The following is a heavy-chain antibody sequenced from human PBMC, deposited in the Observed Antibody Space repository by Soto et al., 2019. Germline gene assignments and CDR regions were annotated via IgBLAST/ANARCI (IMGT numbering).Heavy chain of an antibody. Sequence: EVQLVESGGGLVQPGGSLRLSCAASGFTFSSYAMHWVRQAPGKGLEYVSAISSKGGSAYYANSVKGRFTISRDNSKNMLYLQMGSLRAENMAVYYCARDIREGYYYYYMDVWGKGTTVTVSS. J-gene: IGHJ6*03. CDR2: ISSKGGSA. CDR3: ARDIREGYYYYYMDV. D-gene: IGHD3-3*02. V-gene: IGHV3-64*01. CDR1: GFTFSSYA.